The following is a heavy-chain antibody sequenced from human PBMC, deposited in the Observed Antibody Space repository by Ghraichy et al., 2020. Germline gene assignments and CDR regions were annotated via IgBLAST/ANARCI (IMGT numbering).Heavy chain of an antibody. Sequence: SQTLSLTCTVSGASIRGNDYYWAWVRQPPGKGLEWIGSISYSGTTFYNPSLKSRVTKSVDTSKSQFSLKLDSVTATDTAVYYCARRCTGTSCQRGAFDFWGQGRWSPSLQ. V-gene: IGHV4-39*01. CDR1: GASIRGNDYY. CDR2: ISYSGTT. J-gene: IGHJ3*01. CDR3: ARRCTGTSCQRGAFDF. D-gene: IGHD2-2*01.